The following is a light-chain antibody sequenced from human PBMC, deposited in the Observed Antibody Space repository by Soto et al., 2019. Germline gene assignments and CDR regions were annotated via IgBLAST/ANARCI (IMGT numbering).Light chain of an antibody. V-gene: IGLV2-11*01. CDR2: DVS. CDR1: SSDVGGYNY. Sequence: QSALTQPRSVSGSPGQSVTISCTGTSSDVGGYNYVSWYQQPPGKAPKLMIYDVSKRPSGVPDRFSGSKSGNTASLTISGLQTEDEADYYCCSYAGSNYVFGTGTKLTVL. CDR3: CSYAGSNYV. J-gene: IGLJ1*01.